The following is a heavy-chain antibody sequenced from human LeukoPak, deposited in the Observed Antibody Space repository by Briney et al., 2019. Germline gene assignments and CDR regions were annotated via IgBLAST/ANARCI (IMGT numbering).Heavy chain of an antibody. V-gene: IGHV1-2*02. CDR3: ARDRLGGRRVTYYYDSSGYFGGY. D-gene: IGHD3-22*01. CDR1: GYTFTGYY. J-gene: IGHJ4*02. Sequence: ASVKVSCKASGYTFTGYYMHWVRQAPGQGLEWMGWINPNSGGTNYAQKFQGRVTMTRDTSISTAYMELSRLRSDDTAVYYCARDRLGGRRVTYYYDSSGYFGGYWGQGTLVTVSS. CDR2: INPNSGGT.